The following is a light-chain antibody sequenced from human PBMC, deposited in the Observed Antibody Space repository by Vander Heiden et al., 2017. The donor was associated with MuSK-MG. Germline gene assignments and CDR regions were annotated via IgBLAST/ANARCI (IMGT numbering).Light chain of an antibody. CDR3: QAWDSRLNYV. Sequence: SYQLTQPPSVSVSPGQTATITCSGEKLETRYACWYQQKPGQSPVLLIYEDTKRPTGIPERFAGSMAVNTATLTISGTQPVDEADYYCQAWDSRLNYVFGPGTKVTVL. V-gene: IGLV3-1*01. CDR2: EDT. J-gene: IGLJ1*01. CDR1: KLETRY.